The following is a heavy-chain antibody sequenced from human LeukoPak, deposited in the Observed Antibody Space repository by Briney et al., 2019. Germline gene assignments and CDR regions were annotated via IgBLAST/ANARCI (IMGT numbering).Heavy chain of an antibody. D-gene: IGHD1-26*01. CDR1: GYTFTSYG. J-gene: IGHJ1*01. CDR3: ARDAGGDFQH. V-gene: IGHV1-18*01. CDR2: ISAYNGNT. Sequence: ASVKVSCTSSGYTFTSYGISWVRQAPGQGLEWMGWISAYNGNTNYVQKLQGRVTMTTDTSTSTAYMELRSLRSDDTAVYYCARDAGGDFQHWGQGTLVTVSS.